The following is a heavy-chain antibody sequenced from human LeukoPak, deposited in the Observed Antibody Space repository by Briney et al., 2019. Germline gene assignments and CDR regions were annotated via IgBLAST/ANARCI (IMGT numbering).Heavy chain of an antibody. CDR1: GGSISSSSYY. Sequence: KPSETLSLTCTVSGGSISSSSYYWGWIRQPPGKGLEWIGSIYYSGSTYYNPSLKRRVTISVDTSKNQFSLKLSSVTAADTAVYYCARTSPPFDLWGRGTLVTVSS. D-gene: IGHD6-6*01. CDR3: ARTSPPFDL. V-gene: IGHV4-39*07. J-gene: IGHJ2*01. CDR2: IYYSGST.